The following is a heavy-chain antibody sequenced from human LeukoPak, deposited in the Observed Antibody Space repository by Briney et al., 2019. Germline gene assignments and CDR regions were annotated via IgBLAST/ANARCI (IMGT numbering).Heavy chain of an antibody. V-gene: IGHV5-51*01. J-gene: IGHJ4*02. CDR2: IYPGDSDT. Sequence: GESLKISCKGSGYSFTSYWIGWVRQMPGKGLGWMGVIYPGDSDTRYGPSFQGQVTISADKSITTAYLQWSRLRASDTAIYYCARRARDSSGEGFDYWGQGTLVTVSS. D-gene: IGHD6-19*01. CDR1: GYSFTSYW. CDR3: ARRARDSSGEGFDY.